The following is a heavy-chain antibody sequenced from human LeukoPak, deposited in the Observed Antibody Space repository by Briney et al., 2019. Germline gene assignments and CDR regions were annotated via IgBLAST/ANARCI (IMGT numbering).Heavy chain of an antibody. CDR1: GGSISSGDYY. D-gene: IGHD6-13*01. CDR2: IYYSGST. CDR3: ARTIGAPPYSSSWYGGNAFDI. J-gene: IGHJ3*02. Sequence: SETLSLTCTVSGGSISSGDYYWSWIRQPPGKGLEWIGYIYYSGSTYYNPSLKSRVTISVDTSKNQFSLKLSSVTAADTAVYYCARTIGAPPYSSSWYGGNAFDIWGQGTMVTVSS. V-gene: IGHV4-30-4*01.